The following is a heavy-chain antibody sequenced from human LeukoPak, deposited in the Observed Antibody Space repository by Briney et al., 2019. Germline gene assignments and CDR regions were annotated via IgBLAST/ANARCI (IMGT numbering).Heavy chain of an antibody. V-gene: IGHV3-15*01. CDR1: GFTFSNAR. CDR3: TTYVGATAY. J-gene: IGHJ4*02. CDR2: IKTKTKDGAT. D-gene: IGHD1-26*01. Sequence: GGSPRLSCAASGFTFSNARMNWVRQAPGKGLEWVGRIKTKTKDGATDYSAPVKARFTISRDDSKTTLYLQMNGLKTEDTVIYYCTTYVGATAYWGQGTLVTVSS.